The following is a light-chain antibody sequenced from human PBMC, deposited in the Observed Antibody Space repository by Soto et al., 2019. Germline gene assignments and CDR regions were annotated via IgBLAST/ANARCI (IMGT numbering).Light chain of an antibody. CDR1: YSDIGDYNY. Sequence: QSALTQPPSASGSPGQSVTISCAGTYSDIGDYNYVSWYQQHPDKVPKLIIYEVTKRLSGVPDRFSGSKSGYTASLTVSDLQPADEAVYYCSSYSGANSNVIFGGGTKLTVL. CDR2: EVT. V-gene: IGLV2-8*01. J-gene: IGLJ2*01. CDR3: SSYSGANSNVI.